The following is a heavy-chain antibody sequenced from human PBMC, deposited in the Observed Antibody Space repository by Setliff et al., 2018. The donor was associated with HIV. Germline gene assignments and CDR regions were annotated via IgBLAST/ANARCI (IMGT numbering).Heavy chain of an antibody. J-gene: IGHJ3*02. CDR3: ARHLPDVDGYAFDI. Sequence: PSETLSLTCTVSGDSVSSRSYYWSWIRQPPGKGLEWIGYIYYSGSTNYNPSLKSRVTLSVDTSKNQFSLRLSSVAAGDTAVYYCARHLPDVDGYAFDIWGQGTMVTVSS. V-gene: IGHV4-61*01. CDR2: IYYSGST. CDR1: GDSVSSRSYY. D-gene: IGHD3-9*01.